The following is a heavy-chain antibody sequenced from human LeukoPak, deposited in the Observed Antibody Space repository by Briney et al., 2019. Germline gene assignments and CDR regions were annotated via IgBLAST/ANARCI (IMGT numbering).Heavy chain of an antibody. D-gene: IGHD2-2*01. Sequence: SETLSLTCTVSGGSISSYSWSWIRQPPGKGLEWIGYIYYSGSTNYNPSLKSRVSISVDTSKNQLSLKLSSVTAADTAVYYCARGWYCSSTSCYPCYMDVWGKGTTVTVSS. CDR2: IYYSGST. V-gene: IGHV4-59*01. CDR1: GGSISSYS. CDR3: ARGWYCSSTSCYPCYMDV. J-gene: IGHJ6*03.